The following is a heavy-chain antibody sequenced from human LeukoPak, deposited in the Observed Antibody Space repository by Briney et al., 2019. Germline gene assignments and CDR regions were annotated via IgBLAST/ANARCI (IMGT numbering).Heavy chain of an antibody. CDR1: GFIFSSYS. Sequence: GGSLRLSCAASGFIFSSYSMHWVRQAPGKGLEWVSSISDSSTYIYYADSVKGRFTISRDNAKNSLYLRMNSLRAEDTAMYYCASPALGQVTMKPWGQGTLVTVSS. CDR3: ASPALGQVTMKP. V-gene: IGHV3-21*01. D-gene: IGHD3-22*01. CDR2: ISDSSTYI. J-gene: IGHJ5*02.